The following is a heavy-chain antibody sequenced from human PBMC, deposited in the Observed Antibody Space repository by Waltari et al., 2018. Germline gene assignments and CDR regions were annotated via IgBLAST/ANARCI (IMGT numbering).Heavy chain of an antibody. CDR1: DWYLSDYF. J-gene: IGHJ5*02. D-gene: IGHD4-17*01. V-gene: IGHV4-34*01. CDR2: IDHNRGI. CDR3: ARAGDLGDIGP. Sequence: QVQLQPWGRGLLKPSETVSLTSTVYDWYLSDYFWHWIRQPPGKGLKWIGEIDHNRGINYNPSLKSRVSISVDTSKKQFSLRLNSVTATDTAVYYCARAGDLGDIGPWGQGSLITVSS.